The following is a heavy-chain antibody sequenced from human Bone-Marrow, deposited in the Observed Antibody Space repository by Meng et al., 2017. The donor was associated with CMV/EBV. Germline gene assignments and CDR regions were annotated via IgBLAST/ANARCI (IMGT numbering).Heavy chain of an antibody. Sequence: ASGFTFSDYYMSWIRQAPGKGLEWVSYISSSGSTIYYADSVKGRFTISRDNAKNSLYLQMNSLRSDDTAVYYCARSLDYDSSGSYYWGQGTLVTVSS. CDR3: ARSLDYDSSGSYY. CDR1: GFTFSDYY. CDR2: ISSSGSTI. D-gene: IGHD3-22*01. J-gene: IGHJ4*02. V-gene: IGHV3-11*01.